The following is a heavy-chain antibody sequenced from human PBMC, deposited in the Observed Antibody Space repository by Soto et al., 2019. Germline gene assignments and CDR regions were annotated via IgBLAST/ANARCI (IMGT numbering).Heavy chain of an antibody. D-gene: IGHD6-19*01. Sequence: EVQLLESGGGLVQPGGSLRLSCAASGFTFSSYAMSWVRQAPGKGLEWVSAISGSGGSTYYADSVKGRFTISRDNPKNTLYLQMNSPRAEDTAVYYCARRSSGWYFDYWGQGTLVTVSS. CDR3: ARRSSGWYFDY. V-gene: IGHV3-23*01. CDR2: ISGSGGST. CDR1: GFTFSSYA. J-gene: IGHJ4*02.